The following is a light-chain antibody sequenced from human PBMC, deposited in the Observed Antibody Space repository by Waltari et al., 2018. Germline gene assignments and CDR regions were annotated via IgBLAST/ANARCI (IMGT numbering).Light chain of an antibody. CDR3: QQYYSTPF. CDR1: QSVLYSSNNKNY. CDR2: WAS. V-gene: IGKV4-1*01. Sequence: DIVMTQSPDSLAVSLGERATINCKSSQSVLYSSNNKNYLAWYQQKPGQPPKLLIYWASTRESGGPDRFSGSGSGTDFTLTISSLQAEDVAVYYCQQYYSTPFFGGGTKVEIK. J-gene: IGKJ4*01.